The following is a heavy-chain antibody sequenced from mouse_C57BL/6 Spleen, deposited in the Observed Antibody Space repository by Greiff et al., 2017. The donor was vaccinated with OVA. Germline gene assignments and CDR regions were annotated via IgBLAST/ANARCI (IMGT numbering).Heavy chain of an antibody. V-gene: IGHV1-26*01. J-gene: IGHJ4*01. D-gene: IGHD2-5*01. Sequence: EVQLQQSGPELVKPGASVKISCKASGYTFTDYYMNWVKQSHGKSLEWIGDINPNNGGTSYNQKFKGKATLTVDKSSSTAYMELRSLTSEDSAVYDCARGSNYPYYYAMDYWGQGTSVTVSS. CDR3: ARGSNYPYYYAMDY. CDR1: GYTFTDYY. CDR2: INPNNGGT.